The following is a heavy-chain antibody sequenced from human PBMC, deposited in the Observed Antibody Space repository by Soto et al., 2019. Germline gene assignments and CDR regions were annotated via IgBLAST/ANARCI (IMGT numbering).Heavy chain of an antibody. Sequence: ASETLSLTCSVSGDSISGYYWSWVRQPPGKGLEWIAYISSSGTTSYNPSLKSRVTISVDTSKNQFSLKVNSVITADTAVYYCARIRSGWYWFDPWGQGTLVTVSS. V-gene: IGHV4-59*01. CDR3: ARIRSGWYWFDP. D-gene: IGHD6-19*01. CDR2: ISSSGTT. CDR1: GDSISGYY. J-gene: IGHJ5*02.